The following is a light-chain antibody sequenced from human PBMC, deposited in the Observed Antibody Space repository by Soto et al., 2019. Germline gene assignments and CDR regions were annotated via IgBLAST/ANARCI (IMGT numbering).Light chain of an antibody. CDR1: QSVSTS. CDR3: QLYNTSPRTWT. Sequence: DIVLTQSPGSLALSPGDRATLSCRASQSVSTSLGWYQQKPGQAPRLLIYDASSRATGIPDRFSGSGSGTDFTLTISRLEPEDFAVYYCQLYNTSPRTWTFGQGTKVDIK. J-gene: IGKJ1*01. CDR2: DAS. V-gene: IGKV3-20*01.